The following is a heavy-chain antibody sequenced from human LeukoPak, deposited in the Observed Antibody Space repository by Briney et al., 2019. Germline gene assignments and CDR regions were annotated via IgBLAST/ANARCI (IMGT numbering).Heavy chain of an antibody. CDR1: GGSTSGSY. CDR2: MYNSGST. V-gene: IGHV4-59*01. Sequence: SETLSLTCTVSGGSTSGSYWSWIRQPPGKGLEWIAYMYNSGSTNYNPSLKSRVTISIDTSKNQFSLKLSSLTAADTAIYYCARGIESYGDYGYWGQGILVTVSS. CDR3: ARGIESYGDYGY. D-gene: IGHD4-17*01. J-gene: IGHJ4*02.